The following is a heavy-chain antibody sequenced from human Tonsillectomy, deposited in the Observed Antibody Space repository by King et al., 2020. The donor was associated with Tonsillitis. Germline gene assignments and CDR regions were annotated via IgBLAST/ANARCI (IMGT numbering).Heavy chain of an antibody. D-gene: IGHD3-22*01. J-gene: IGHJ4*02. V-gene: IGHV4-38-2*01. CDR1: GYSISSGYY. CDR3: ERFPDYYDSSGKGVGDY. Sequence: QVQLQVSGPGLVKPSETLSLTCAVSGYSISSGYYWGWIRQPPGKGLEWIGSIYHSGSTYYNPSLKSRVTISVDTSTNQFSLKLSSVTAADTAVYYCERFPDYYDSSGKGVGDYWGQGTLVTVSS. CDR2: IYHSGST.